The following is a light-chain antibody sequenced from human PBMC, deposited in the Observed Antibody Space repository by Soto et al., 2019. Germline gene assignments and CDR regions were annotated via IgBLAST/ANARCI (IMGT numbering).Light chain of an antibody. V-gene: IGKV1-39*01. J-gene: IGKJ3*01. CDR1: QSISSY. CDR2: AAS. CDR3: QKSYSTTSP. Sequence: DIQMTQSPSSLSASVGDRVTITCRASQSISSYLIWYQQKPGKAPKLLIYAASSLQSGVPSRFSSSGSGTDFTLTNSSLQSEDFASYCYQKSYSTTSPFGPGTKVDIK.